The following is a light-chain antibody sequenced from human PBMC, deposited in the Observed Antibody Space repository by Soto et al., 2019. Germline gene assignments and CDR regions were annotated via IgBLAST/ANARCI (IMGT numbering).Light chain of an antibody. V-gene: IGLV1-40*01. Sequence: QSVLTQPPSASGSPGQSVNLSCTRSSGHSGSANDVHWYQQHTGTAPKLVIYGNSNRPSGVPDRFSGSKSGTSASLAITGLQAEDEADYYCQSYASSLSGWVFGGGTKLTVL. CDR1: SGHSGSAND. CDR2: GNS. J-gene: IGLJ3*02. CDR3: QSYASSLSGWV.